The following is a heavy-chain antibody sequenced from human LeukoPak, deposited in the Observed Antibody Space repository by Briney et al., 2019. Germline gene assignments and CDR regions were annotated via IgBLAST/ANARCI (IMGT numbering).Heavy chain of an antibody. CDR1: GFXFSSYA. Sequence: GGSLSLSCAASGFXFSSYAISWVRQAPGKGLEWVSAISGSGGSTYYADSVKGRFTISRDNSKNTLYLQMNSLRAEDTAVYYCAKGALYYYDSSGCYHDYWGQGTLVTVSS. CDR2: ISGSGGST. V-gene: IGHV3-23*01. CDR3: AKGALYYYDSSGCYHDY. D-gene: IGHD3-22*01. J-gene: IGHJ4*02.